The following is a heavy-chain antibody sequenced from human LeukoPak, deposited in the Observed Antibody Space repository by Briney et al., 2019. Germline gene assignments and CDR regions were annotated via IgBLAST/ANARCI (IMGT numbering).Heavy chain of an antibody. CDR1: GGSFSANY. V-gene: IGHV4-34*01. D-gene: IGHD3-22*01. CDR3: ARWGYYSHISDYHKYYFDY. J-gene: IGHJ4*02. Sequence: SETVSLTCAVSGGSFSANYWSWIRQPPGKGLEWIAEINHAGSTNYNPSLKSRVTISVDASKNHVSLNLSSVTAADTAVYYCARWGYYSHISDYHKYYFDYWGQGSLVTVSS. CDR2: INHAGST.